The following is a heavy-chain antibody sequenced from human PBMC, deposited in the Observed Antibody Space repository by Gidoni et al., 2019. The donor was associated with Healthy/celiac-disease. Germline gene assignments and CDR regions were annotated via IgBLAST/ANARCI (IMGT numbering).Heavy chain of an antibody. CDR1: GFTFGSYA. CDR3: AKGVVGFLEWLPVTGY. J-gene: IGHJ1*01. V-gene: IGHV3-23*04. D-gene: IGHD3-3*01. Sequence: EVQLVESGGGLVQPGGSLRLSCAASGFTFGSYAMSWVRQAPGKGLEWVSAISGSGGSTYYADSVKGRFTISRDNSKNTLYLQMNSLRAEDTAVYYCAKGVVGFLEWLPVTGYWGQGTLVTVSS. CDR2: ISGSGGST.